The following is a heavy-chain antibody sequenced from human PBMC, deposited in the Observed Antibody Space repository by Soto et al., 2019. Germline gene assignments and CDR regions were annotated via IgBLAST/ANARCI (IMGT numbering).Heavy chain of an antibody. CDR1: GYTFSTYG. V-gene: IGHV1-18*01. CDR2: ISAYNGYT. D-gene: IGHD3-10*01. J-gene: IGHJ6*02. Sequence: QLQLVQSGAEVKKPGASVQVSCKASGYTFSTYGFNWVRQAPGQGLEWMGWISAYNGYTSYAQKVQGRVTMTTDTSTSTAYMDLRSLRFDDTAVYYCARSSGRGSHGPDHYGRDVWGHGTTVTVSS. CDR3: ARSSGRGSHGPDHYGRDV.